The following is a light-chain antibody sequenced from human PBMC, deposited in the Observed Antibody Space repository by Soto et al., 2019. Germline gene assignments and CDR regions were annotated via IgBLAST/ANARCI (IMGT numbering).Light chain of an antibody. CDR2: EVS. J-gene: IGLJ1*01. CDR3: HSYSSSSPDAV. V-gene: IGLV2-14*01. Sequence: QSALTQPASVSGSPGQSITISCTGTSSDVGGYNYVSWYQQHPGTAPKLLIYEVSNRPSGVSNRFSGSKSGNTASLTISGLQAEDEADYYYHSYSSSSPDAVFGAGTKLTVL. CDR1: SSDVGGYNY.